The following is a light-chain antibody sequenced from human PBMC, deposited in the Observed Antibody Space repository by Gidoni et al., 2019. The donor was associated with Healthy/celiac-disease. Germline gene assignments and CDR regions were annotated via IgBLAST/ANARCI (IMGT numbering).Light chain of an antibody. Sequence: QSALTQPASVSVSPGQSITISCTGTSSDLGVYNYVSWYQQHPDNAPKLIIYDVSYRPSGISNRFSGAKSGNTASLTISGLQGEDEADYYCSSYTGSSTVFGGGTKLTVL. CDR3: SSYTGSSTV. V-gene: IGLV2-14*03. CDR1: SSDLGVYNY. CDR2: DVS. J-gene: IGLJ2*01.